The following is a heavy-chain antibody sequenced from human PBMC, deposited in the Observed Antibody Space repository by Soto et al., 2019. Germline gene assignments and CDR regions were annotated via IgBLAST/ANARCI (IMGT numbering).Heavy chain of an antibody. CDR3: ARGDSSGTTMVRGVIPWFDP. CDR1: GGSFSGYY. CDR2: INHSGST. D-gene: IGHD3-10*01. V-gene: IGHV4-34*01. Sequence: QVQLQQWGAGLLKPSETLSLTCAVYGGSFSGYYWSWIRQPPGKGLEWIGEINHSGSTNYNPSLKSRVTISVATSKNQFSLKLSSVTAADTAVYYCARGDSSGTTMVRGVIPWFDPWGQGTLVTVSS. J-gene: IGHJ5*02.